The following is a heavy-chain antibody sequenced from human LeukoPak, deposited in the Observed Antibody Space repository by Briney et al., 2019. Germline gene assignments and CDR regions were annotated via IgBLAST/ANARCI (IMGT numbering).Heavy chain of an antibody. Sequence: PGRSLRLSCAASGFTFSGSGMHWVRQAPGKGLEWVALIWYDGSNKYYTDSVKGRFTISRDNSKNTVYLHMNSLRVEDTAVYYCARWRSASSSSWYVLDYWGQGTLVTVSS. CDR3: ARWRSASSSSWYVLDY. CDR1: GFTFSGSG. J-gene: IGHJ4*02. V-gene: IGHV3-33*08. CDR2: IWYDGSNK. D-gene: IGHD6-13*01.